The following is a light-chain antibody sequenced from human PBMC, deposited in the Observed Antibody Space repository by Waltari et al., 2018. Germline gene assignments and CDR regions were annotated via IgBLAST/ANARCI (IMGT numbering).Light chain of an antibody. CDR1: NFNVGSNV. V-gene: IGLV1-44*01. CDR3: ATWDGSLNAVV. J-gene: IGLJ2*01. Sequence: QSVLTQPPSASGTPGQRVTISCSGSNFNVGSNVVNWYQQLPGTAPKLLIYGNNQRRSGVPDRFSGSKSGTSASLAISGLQSVDEADYHCATWDGSLNAVVFGGGTKLTVL. CDR2: GNN.